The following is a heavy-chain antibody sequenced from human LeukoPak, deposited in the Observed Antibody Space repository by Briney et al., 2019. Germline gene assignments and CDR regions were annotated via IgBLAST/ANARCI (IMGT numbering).Heavy chain of an antibody. CDR3: ARQGYSSSQDY. J-gene: IGHJ4*02. V-gene: IGHV4-59*08. CDR2: IYYSGST. Sequence: SETLSLTCTVSGGSISSYYWSWIRQPPGKGLEWIGYIYYSGSTNYNPSLKSRVTISVDTSKNQFSLKLSSVTAADTAVYYCARQGYSSSQDYWGQGTLATVSS. D-gene: IGHD6-6*01. CDR1: GGSISSYY.